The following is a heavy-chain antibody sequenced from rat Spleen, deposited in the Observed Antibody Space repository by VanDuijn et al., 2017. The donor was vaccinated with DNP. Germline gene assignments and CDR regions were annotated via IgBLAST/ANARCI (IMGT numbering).Heavy chain of an antibody. Sequence: EVQLQESGPGLVKTSPSLSLTCSATGYSITSNYWGWIRRFPGNKLEWMGYINSAGNTHYNPSLKSRISISRDTSKNQFFLQTNSVTTEDTATYCCARLHYGLDHWGQGVLVTVSS. CDR3: ARLHYGLDH. CDR1: GYSITSNY. CDR2: INSAGNT. V-gene: IGHV3-3*01. J-gene: IGHJ2*01. D-gene: IGHD1-11*01.